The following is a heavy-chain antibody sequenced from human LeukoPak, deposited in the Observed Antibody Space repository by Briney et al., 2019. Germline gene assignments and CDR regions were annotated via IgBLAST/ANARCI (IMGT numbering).Heavy chain of an antibody. Sequence: SETLSLTCAVYGGSFSGYYWSWIRQPPGKGLEWIGEINHSGSTNYNPSLKSRVTISVDTSKNQFSLKLSSVTAADTAVYYCARLTMVRGGPVWGQGTTVTVSS. D-gene: IGHD3-10*01. CDR3: ARLTMVRGGPV. J-gene: IGHJ6*02. CDR2: INHSGST. V-gene: IGHV4-34*01. CDR1: GGSFSGYY.